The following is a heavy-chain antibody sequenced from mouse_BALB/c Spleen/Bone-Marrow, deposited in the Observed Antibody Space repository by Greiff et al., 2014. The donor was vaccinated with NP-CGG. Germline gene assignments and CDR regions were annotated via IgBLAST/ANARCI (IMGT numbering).Heavy chain of an antibody. J-gene: IGHJ3*01. D-gene: IGHD2-1*01. CDR1: GYTFTEYT. V-gene: IGHV1-18*01. CDR3: VRGFYFGNYVFAY. CDR2: INPNNGGS. Sequence: VQLQQSGPELVKPGASVKISCKTSGYTFTEYTMHWVKQSLGKSLEWIGAINPNNGGSTYNQKFKGKATLTVDKSSSTAYMELRSLTSEDSAVYCCVRGFYFGNYVFAYWGQGTLVTVSA.